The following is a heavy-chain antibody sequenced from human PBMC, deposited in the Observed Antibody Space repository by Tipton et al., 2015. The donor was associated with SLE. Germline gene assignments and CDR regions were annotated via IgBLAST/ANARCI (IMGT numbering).Heavy chain of an antibody. Sequence: TLSLTCTVSGGSISSSRYYWGWIRQPPGKGLEWIGSIYYSGSTYYNPSLKSRVTISVDTSKNQFSLKLSSVTAADTAVYYCARERGGEYYDSSGYGDAFDIWGQWTMITVSS. J-gene: IGHJ3*02. D-gene: IGHD3-22*01. CDR3: ARERGGEYYDSSGYGDAFDI. CDR1: GGSISSSRYY. CDR2: IYYSGST. V-gene: IGHV4-39*07.